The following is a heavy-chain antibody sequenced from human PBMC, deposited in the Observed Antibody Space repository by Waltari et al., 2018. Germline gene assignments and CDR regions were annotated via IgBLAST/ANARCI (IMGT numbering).Heavy chain of an antibody. J-gene: IGHJ6*02. Sequence: QVQLQESGPGLVKPSQTLSLTCTVSGGSISSGGYYWSWIRHHPGKGLEWIGYIYYSGSTYYNPSLKSRVTISVDTSKNQFSLKLSSVTAADTAVYYCARDGAAAGYYGMDVWGQGTTVTVSS. CDR1: GGSISSGGYY. CDR3: ARDGAAAGYYGMDV. CDR2: IYYSGST. V-gene: IGHV4-31*03. D-gene: IGHD6-13*01.